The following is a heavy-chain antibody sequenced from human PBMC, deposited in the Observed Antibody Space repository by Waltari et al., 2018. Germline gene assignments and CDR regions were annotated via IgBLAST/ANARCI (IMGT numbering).Heavy chain of an antibody. Sequence: QVQLHESGPGLVKPSGTLSVMCAVSHFSISSGLYWGWIRRPPGKGLEWIGSIYQSGSTYYNPSFKRRVTISMAASRNRFSLRLTSVTAADTAVYYCAKAGGIAAAEFQFDFWGRGTLVTVSS. J-gene: IGHJ4*02. D-gene: IGHD6-13*01. V-gene: IGHV4-38-2*01. CDR1: HFSISSGLY. CDR3: AKAGGIAAAEFQFDF. CDR2: IYQSGST.